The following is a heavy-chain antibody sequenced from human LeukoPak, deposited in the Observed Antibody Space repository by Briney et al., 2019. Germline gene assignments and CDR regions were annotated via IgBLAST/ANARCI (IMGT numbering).Heavy chain of an antibody. Sequence: ASVKVSCKASGYTFTSYYMHWVRQAPGQGLEWMGIINPSGGSTSYAQKFQGRVTMTRDMSTSTVYMELSSLRSEDTAVYYCARDAVVRGVIITLGIHMDVWGKGTTVTISS. J-gene: IGHJ6*03. D-gene: IGHD3-10*01. CDR1: GYTFTSYY. CDR3: ARDAVVRGVIITLGIHMDV. CDR2: INPSGGST. V-gene: IGHV1-46*01.